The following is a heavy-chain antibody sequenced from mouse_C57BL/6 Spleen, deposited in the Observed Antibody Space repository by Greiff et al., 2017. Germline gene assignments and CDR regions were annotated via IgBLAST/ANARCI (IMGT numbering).Heavy chain of an antibody. CDR2: IDPSDSYP. Sequence: QVQLQQPGAELVMPGASVKLSCKASGYTFTSYWMHWVKPRPGQGLEWIGEIDPSDSYPNYNQKFKGKSTLTVDKSSSTAYMHLSSLTSEDSSVYYCARIETTGFAYWGQGTLVTVSA. CDR3: ARIETTGFAY. CDR1: GYTFTSYW. D-gene: IGHD1-1*01. J-gene: IGHJ3*01. V-gene: IGHV1-69*01.